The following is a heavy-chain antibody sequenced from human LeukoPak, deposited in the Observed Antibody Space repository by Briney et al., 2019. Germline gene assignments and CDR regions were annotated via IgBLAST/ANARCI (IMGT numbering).Heavy chain of an antibody. J-gene: IGHJ4*02. CDR3: ARHMTTVRYFDY. CDR2: IYYSGST. V-gene: IGHV4-59*08. CDR1: GGXISSYY. Sequence: PSETLSLTCTVSGGXISSYYWSWIRQPPGKGLEWIGYIYYSGSTNYNPSLKSRVTISVDTSKNQFSLKLSSVTAADTAVYYCARHMTTVRYFDYWGQGTLVTVSS. D-gene: IGHD4-17*01.